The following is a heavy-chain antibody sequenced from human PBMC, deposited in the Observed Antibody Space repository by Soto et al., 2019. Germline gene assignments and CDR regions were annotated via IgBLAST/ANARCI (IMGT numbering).Heavy chain of an antibody. J-gene: IGHJ4*02. D-gene: IGHD5-18*01. V-gene: IGHV3-7*03. CDR2: IKQDGSEN. Sequence: DVQLVESGGGLVQPGGSLRLSCAASGFTFSSYWMSWVRQAPGKGLEWVANIKQDGSENYYVDSVRGRFTISRDNAQKGLYLQMYGSRSEDTAVYYCVGDFEGSDGYGPFGYCGQGTLVAVSS. CDR1: GFTFSSYW. CDR3: VGDFEGSDGYGPFGY.